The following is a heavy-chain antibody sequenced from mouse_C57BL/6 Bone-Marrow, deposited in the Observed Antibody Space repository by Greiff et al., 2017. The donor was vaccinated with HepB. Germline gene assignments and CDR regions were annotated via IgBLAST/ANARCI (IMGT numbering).Heavy chain of an antibody. V-gene: IGHV14-4*01. J-gene: IGHJ4*01. D-gene: IGHD1-1*01. Sequence: VQLQQSGAELVRPGASVKLSCTASGFNIKDDYMHWVKQRPEQGLEWIGWIDPENGDTAYAPKFQGKATITADTSSNTAYLQLSSLTSEDTAVYYSTTSIRSYYYDSSPYYFAMDYWGQGTSVTVSS. CDR2: IDPENGDT. CDR3: TTSIRSYYYDSSPYYFAMDY. CDR1: GFNIKDDY.